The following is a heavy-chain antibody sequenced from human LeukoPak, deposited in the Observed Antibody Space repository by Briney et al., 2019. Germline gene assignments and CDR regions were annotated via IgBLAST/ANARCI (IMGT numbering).Heavy chain of an antibody. CDR3: ARYDDFPSYGMDV. CDR1: GYTFTSYG. J-gene: IGHJ6*02. CDR2: ISAYNGNT. V-gene: IGHV1-18*01. Sequence: GASVKVSCKASGYTFTSYGISWVRQAPGQGLEWMGWISAYNGNTNYAQRLQGRVTMTTDTSTSTAYMELRSLRSDGTAVYYCARYDDFPSYGMDVWGQGTTVTVSS. D-gene: IGHD3-3*01.